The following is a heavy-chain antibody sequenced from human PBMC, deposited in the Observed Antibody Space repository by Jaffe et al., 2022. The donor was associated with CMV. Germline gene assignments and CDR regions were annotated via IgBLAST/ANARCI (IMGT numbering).Heavy chain of an antibody. CDR1: GFTFSTNW. CDR3: VKDGNWAFEF. J-gene: IGHJ4*02. Sequence: EVQLVESGGGLVQPGGSLRLSCAASGFTFSTNWMNWARQAPGKGLEWVAFIKGGGSEKYYVDSVKGRFTISRDNAKNTLYLQMNSLRAEDTAVYYCVKDGNWAFEFWGQGTLVTVSS. V-gene: IGHV3-7*03. CDR2: IKGGGSEK. D-gene: IGHD7-27*01.